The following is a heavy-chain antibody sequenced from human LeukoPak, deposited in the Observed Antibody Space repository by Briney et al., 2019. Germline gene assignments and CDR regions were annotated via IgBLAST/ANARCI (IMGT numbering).Heavy chain of an antibody. Sequence: SETLSLTCAVSGGSISSRNWWSWVRQTPRKGLEWIGEIYHSRSTNYNPSLQSRVTISLDKSKDQFSLKLRSVTAADTAVYYCANLGYCSGGDCYRTYWGQGALVTVSS. J-gene: IGHJ4*02. D-gene: IGHD2-15*01. CDR1: GGSISSRNW. V-gene: IGHV4-4*02. CDR2: IYHSRST. CDR3: ANLGYCSGGDCYRTY.